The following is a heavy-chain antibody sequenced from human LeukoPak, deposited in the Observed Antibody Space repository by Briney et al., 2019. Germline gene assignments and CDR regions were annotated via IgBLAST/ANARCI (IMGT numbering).Heavy chain of an antibody. D-gene: IGHD7-27*01. CDR3: ARDSRGPGAY. CDR2: IYHSGST. J-gene: IGHJ4*02. Sequence: PSETLSLTCSVSGGSINIGGCYWSWIRQPPGKGLEWTGYIYHSGSTYYNPSLKSRVTISVDRSKNQFSLKLSSVTAADTAVYYCARDSRGPGAYWGQGTLVTVSS. CDR1: GGSINIGGCY. V-gene: IGHV4-30-2*01.